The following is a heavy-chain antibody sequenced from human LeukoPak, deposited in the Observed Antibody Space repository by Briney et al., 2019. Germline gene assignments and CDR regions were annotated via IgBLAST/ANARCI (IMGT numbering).Heavy chain of an antibody. J-gene: IGHJ4*02. Sequence: PSETLSFTCAVSGVSITSHPWNWVRQPPGKGLEWIGEMYNSGTGTYKPSLRSRVTMFFDESKNHFSLKLNSVTAADTAVYYCARGGNWDFDYWGQGVLVFVSS. V-gene: IGHV4-4*02. CDR3: ARGGNWDFDY. D-gene: IGHD7-27*01. CDR2: MYNSGTG. CDR1: GVSITSHPW.